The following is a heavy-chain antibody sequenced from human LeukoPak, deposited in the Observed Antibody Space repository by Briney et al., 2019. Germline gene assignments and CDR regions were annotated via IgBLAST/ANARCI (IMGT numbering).Heavy chain of an antibody. D-gene: IGHD2-2*02. J-gene: IGHJ3*02. V-gene: IGHV1-2*02. CDR1: GYTFTGYY. Sequence: ASVTVSCKASGYTFTGYYMHWVRPAPGQGLEWMGWINPNSGGTNYAQKFRGRASMTRDRSISTASMELSRLRSDDTAVYYCARCPYCSSTSCYNRAFDIWGQGTMVTVSS. CDR2: INPNSGGT. CDR3: ARCPYCSSTSCYNRAFDI.